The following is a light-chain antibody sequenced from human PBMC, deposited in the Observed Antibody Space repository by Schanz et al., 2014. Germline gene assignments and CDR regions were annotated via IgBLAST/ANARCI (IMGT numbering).Light chain of an antibody. J-gene: IGLJ3*02. V-gene: IGLV2-11*01. CDR3: CGYRDNYIWV. Sequence: QSALTQPPSASGSPGQSVTISCTGSSSDIGGYNSVSWYQQFPGKAPKLMIYDVTERPSGVPDRFSGSKSGNTASLTISGLQDEDEGDYYCCGYRDNYIWVFGGGTKLTVL. CDR2: DVT. CDR1: SSDIGGYNS.